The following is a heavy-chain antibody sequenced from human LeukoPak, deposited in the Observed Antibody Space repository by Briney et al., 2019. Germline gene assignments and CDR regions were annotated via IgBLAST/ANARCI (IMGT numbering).Heavy chain of an antibody. J-gene: IGHJ3*02. CDR3: AFKVWKKAFDI. CDR1: GASISSNY. D-gene: IGHD1-1*01. CDR2: IYYSGST. V-gene: IGHV4-59*06. Sequence: PSETLSLTCTVSGASISSNYWSWIRQPPGKGLEWIGYIYYSGSTYYNPSLKSRVTISVDTSKNQFSLKLSSVTAADTAVYYCAFKVWKKAFDIWGQGTMVTVSS.